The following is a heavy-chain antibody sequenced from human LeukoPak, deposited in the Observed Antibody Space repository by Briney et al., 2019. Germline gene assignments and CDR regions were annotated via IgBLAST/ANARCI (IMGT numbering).Heavy chain of an antibody. CDR2: IRQDGSKE. V-gene: IGHV3-7*05. CDR3: ATAESGAGSGLVARFAY. Sequence: GGSLRLSCAASGLTFSSYWMSWVRQAPGKGLEWVANIRQDGSKEYYLGSVKGRFTISRDNAKNSLHLQMNSLRAEDTAVYYCATAESGAGSGLVARFAYWGQGTLVTVSS. CDR1: GLTFSSYW. J-gene: IGHJ4*02. D-gene: IGHD3-10*01.